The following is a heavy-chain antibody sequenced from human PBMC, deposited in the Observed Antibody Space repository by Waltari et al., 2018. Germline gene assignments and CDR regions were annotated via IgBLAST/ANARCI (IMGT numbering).Heavy chain of an antibody. V-gene: IGHV1-69*12. J-gene: IGHJ3*02. CDR2: IIASFGTA. Sequence: QVQLVQSGAEVKKPGSSVKVSCKASGGTFRSYAISWVRQAPGQGLEWMGGIIASFGTANYAQKFQGRVTITANESTSTAYMELSSLRSEDTAVYYCARVFVGFYYDSSGLGAFDIWGQGTMVTVSS. D-gene: IGHD3-22*01. CDR3: ARVFVGFYYDSSGLGAFDI. CDR1: GGTFRSYA.